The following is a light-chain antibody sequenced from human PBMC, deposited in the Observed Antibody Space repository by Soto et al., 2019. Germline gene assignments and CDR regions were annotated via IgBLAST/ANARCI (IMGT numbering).Light chain of an antibody. CDR2: GAS. V-gene: IGKV3-11*01. CDR1: QSVSSN. Sequence: IVMTPSPATLSVSQRERATRSFRASQSVSSNLAGYQQKPGQAPRLLIYGASTRATGIPARFSGSGSGTDFTLTISSLEPEDFAVYYCQQRSNWPITFGQGTRLAI. J-gene: IGKJ5*01. CDR3: QQRSNWPIT.